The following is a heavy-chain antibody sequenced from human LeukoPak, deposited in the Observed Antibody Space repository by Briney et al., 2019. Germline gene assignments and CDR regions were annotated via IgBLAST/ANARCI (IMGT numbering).Heavy chain of an antibody. CDR2: ISGSGGTT. CDR3: ARGHSSGWYYFDS. D-gene: IGHD6-19*01. V-gene: IGHV3-23*01. J-gene: IGHJ4*02. CDR1: GFTFGIYA. Sequence: GGSPRLSCAVSGFTFGIYAMTWVRQAPGRGLEWVSTISGSGGTTHFADSVKGRFTISRDNSGSTLYLQMNSLRAEDTAVYWCARGHSSGWYYFDSWGQGTLVTVSS.